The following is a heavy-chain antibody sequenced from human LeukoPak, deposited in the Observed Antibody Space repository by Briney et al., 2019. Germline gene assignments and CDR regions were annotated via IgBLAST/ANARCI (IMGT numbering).Heavy chain of an antibody. J-gene: IGHJ6*04. Sequence: PSETLSLTCTVSGASISSGGYSWSWIRQPPGKGLEWIGYIYYSGSTNYNPSLKSRVTISVDTSKNQFSLKLSSVTAADTAVYYCARGAYDILTGYSDPYYYYYGMDVWGKGTTVTVSS. D-gene: IGHD3-9*01. CDR1: GASISSGGYS. CDR2: IYYSGST. CDR3: ARGAYDILTGYSDPYYYYYGMDV. V-gene: IGHV4-61*08.